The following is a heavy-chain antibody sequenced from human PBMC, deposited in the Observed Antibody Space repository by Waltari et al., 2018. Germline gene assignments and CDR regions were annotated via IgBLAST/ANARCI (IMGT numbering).Heavy chain of an antibody. Sequence: QVQLVESGGGVVQPGGSLRLSCAASGFIFSDYGMHWVRQAPGRGLERVALIRYDGSNKHYADSVKGRFTISRDNSKNTLYLQMNRLRVEDTAVYYCAKGGSGRYYALDAFDIWGLGTMVTVSS. CDR2: IRYDGSNK. J-gene: IGHJ3*02. CDR3: AKGGSGRYYALDAFDI. CDR1: GFIFSDYG. D-gene: IGHD1-26*01. V-gene: IGHV3-30*02.